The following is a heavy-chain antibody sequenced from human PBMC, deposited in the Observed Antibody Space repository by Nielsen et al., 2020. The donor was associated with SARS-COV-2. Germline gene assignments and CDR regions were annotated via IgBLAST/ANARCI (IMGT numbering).Heavy chain of an antibody. CDR2: ISYDGSNK. V-gene: IGHV3-30*18. J-gene: IGHJ4*02. CDR3: AKESDGAVRGHHFDY. D-gene: IGHD3-10*01. CDR1: GFTFSSYG. Sequence: GGSLRLSCAAPGFTFSSYGMHWVRQAPGKGLEWVAVISYDGSNKYYADSVKGRFTISRDNSKNTLYLQMNSLRAEDTAVYYCAKESDGAVRGHHFDYWGQGTLVTVSS.